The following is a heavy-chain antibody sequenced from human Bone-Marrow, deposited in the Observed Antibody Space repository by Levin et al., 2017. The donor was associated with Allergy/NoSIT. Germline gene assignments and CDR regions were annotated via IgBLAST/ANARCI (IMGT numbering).Heavy chain of an antibody. CDR2: INYIGGT. CDR1: GDAVNDGGHY. Sequence: SETLSLTCTVSGDAVNDGGHYWSWIRQHPGKGLEWIGSINYIGGTSNNPSLRSRLTISLDTAKNQVSLKLGSVTAADSAVYYCARARGEENDYDEYEPPPIKYSFDYWGQG. V-gene: IGHV4-31*03. D-gene: IGHD4-17*01. J-gene: IGHJ4*02. CDR3: ARARGEENDYDEYEPPPIKYSFDY.